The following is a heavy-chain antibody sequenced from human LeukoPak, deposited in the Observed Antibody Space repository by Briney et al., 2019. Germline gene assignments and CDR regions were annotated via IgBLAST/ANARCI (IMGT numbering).Heavy chain of an antibody. CDR2: ISSSGSTI. J-gene: IGHJ4*02. CDR1: GFTFSSYE. CDR3: ARVSREVRGVNFDY. Sequence: GGSLRLSCAASGFTFSSYEMNWVRQAPGKGLEWVSYISSSGSTIYYADSVKGRFTISRDNAKNSPYLQMNSLRAEDTAVYYCARVSREVRGVNFDYWGQGTLVTVSS. D-gene: IGHD3-10*01. V-gene: IGHV3-48*03.